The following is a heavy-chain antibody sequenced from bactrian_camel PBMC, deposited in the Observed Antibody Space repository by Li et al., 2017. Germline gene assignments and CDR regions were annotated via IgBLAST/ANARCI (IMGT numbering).Heavy chain of an antibody. CDR2: IYTGGGIA. Sequence: QVQLVESGGGSVQAGGSLRLSCAVSGYTYSSACMGWFRQAPGKEREGVAAIYTGGGIAHYADSVKGRFTISQDNAKNTLYLQMNSLKAEDTAMYYCATRRYCTTMSPAAFGYWGQGTQVTVS. CDR3: ATRRYCTTMSPAAFGY. J-gene: IGHJ6*01. D-gene: IGHD4*01. V-gene: IGHV3S1*01. CDR1: GYTYSSAC.